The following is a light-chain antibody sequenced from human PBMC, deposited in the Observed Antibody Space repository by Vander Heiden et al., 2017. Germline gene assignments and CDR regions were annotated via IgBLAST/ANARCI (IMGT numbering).Light chain of an antibody. CDR1: QGIRNY. Sequence: DIQMIQSPSSLSASLGARVTITCRASQGIRNYLAWYQQKPGKVPKLLINGASALHSGVPSRFSGSGSGTDFTLTISSLQPEDVATYYCQNYNSAPLTFGGGTKVEIK. CDR2: GAS. CDR3: QNYNSAPLT. J-gene: IGKJ4*01. V-gene: IGKV1-27*01.